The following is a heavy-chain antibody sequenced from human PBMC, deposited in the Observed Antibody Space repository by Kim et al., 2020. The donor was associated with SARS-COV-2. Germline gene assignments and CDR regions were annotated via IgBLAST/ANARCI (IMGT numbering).Heavy chain of an antibody. V-gene: IGHV3-11*05. CDR3: ARVASYDFWSGYYTGSFDY. Sequence: GRITSSRDNAKNALYLQMNSLRAEDTAVYYCARVASYDFWSGYYTGSFDYWGQGTLVTVSS. J-gene: IGHJ4*02. D-gene: IGHD3-3*01.